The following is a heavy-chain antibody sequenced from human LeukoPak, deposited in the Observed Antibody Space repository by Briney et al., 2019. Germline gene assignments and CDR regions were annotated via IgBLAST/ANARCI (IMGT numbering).Heavy chain of an antibody. Sequence: GGSLRLSCAASGFTFSSYAMSWVRQAPGKGLQWVSSISGSGTSTYYADSVKGRFTISRDNSKNTLFLQMNSLRADDTDVYYCAKERYSSSWYVFDYWGQGSLVTVSS. CDR3: AKERYSSSWYVFDY. J-gene: IGHJ4*02. CDR2: ISGSGTST. CDR1: GFTFSSYA. V-gene: IGHV3-23*01. D-gene: IGHD6-13*01.